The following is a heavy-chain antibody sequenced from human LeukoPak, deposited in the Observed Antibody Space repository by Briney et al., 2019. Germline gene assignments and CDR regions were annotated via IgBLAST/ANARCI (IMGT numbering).Heavy chain of an antibody. J-gene: IGHJ3*02. CDR1: EFSFSDYG. CDR3: AGRYGI. CDR2: IRYDGSNK. D-gene: IGHD1-1*01. Sequence: GGSLRLSCAASEFSFSDYGMHWVRQAPGKGLEWVAFIRYDGSNKYYADSVKGRFTISRDNSKNTLYLQMNSLRAEDTAVYYCAGRYGIWGQGTMVTVSS. V-gene: IGHV3-30*02.